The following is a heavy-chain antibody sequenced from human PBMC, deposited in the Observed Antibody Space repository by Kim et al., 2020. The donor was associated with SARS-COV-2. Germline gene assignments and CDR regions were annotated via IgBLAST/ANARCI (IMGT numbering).Heavy chain of an antibody. CDR3: ARDKRSSGWSQDWYFDL. J-gene: IGHJ2*01. V-gene: IGHV4-61*02. Sequence: SETLSLTCTVSGGSISSGSYYWSWIRQPAGKGLEWIGRIYTSGSTNYNPSLKSRVTISVDTSKNQFSLKLSSVTAADTAVYYCARDKRSSGWSQDWYFDLWGRGILVTVSS. CDR1: GGSISSGSYY. D-gene: IGHD6-19*01. CDR2: IYTSGST.